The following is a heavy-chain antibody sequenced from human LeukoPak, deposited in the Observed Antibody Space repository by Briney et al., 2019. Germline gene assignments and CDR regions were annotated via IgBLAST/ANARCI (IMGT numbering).Heavy chain of an antibody. J-gene: IGHJ4*02. CDR2: IYHSGST. CDR3: AREISPYDSSGYGDY. Sequence: SETLSLTCTVSGYSISSGYYWGWIRQPPGKGLEWIGSIYHSGSTYYNPSLKSRVTISVDTSKNQFSLKLSSVTAADTAVYYCAREISPYDSSGYGDYWGQGTLVTVSS. CDR1: GYSISSGYY. V-gene: IGHV4-38-2*02. D-gene: IGHD3-22*01.